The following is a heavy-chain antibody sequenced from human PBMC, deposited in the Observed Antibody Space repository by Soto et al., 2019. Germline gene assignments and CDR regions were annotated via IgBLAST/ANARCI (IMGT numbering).Heavy chain of an antibody. CDR3: AKDRPGQRGHSNPSPGAWFDP. CDR1: GFTFSSYA. V-gene: IGHV3-23*01. CDR2: ISGSGGST. Sequence: GGSLRLSCAASGFTFSSYAMSWVRQAPGKGLEWVSAISGSGGSTYYADSVKGRFTISRDNSKNTLYLQMNSLRAEDTAVYYCAKDRPGQRGHSNPSPGAWFDPWGQGTLVTVSS. D-gene: IGHD4-4*01. J-gene: IGHJ5*02.